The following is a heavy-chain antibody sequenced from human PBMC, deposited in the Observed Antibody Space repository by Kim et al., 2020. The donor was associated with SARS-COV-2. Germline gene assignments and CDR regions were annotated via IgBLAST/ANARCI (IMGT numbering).Heavy chain of an antibody. J-gene: IGHJ6*02. CDR2: IYPGDSDT. CDR3: ARLMVRVPGGVIDGMDV. D-gene: IGHD3-10*01. CDR1: GYSFTSYW. Sequence: GASLKISCKGSGYSFTSYWIGWVRQMPGKGLEWMGIIYPGDSDTRYSPSFQGQVTISADKSISTAYLQWSSLKASDTAMYYCARLMVRVPGGVIDGMDVWVQGTTVTVSS. V-gene: IGHV5-51*01.